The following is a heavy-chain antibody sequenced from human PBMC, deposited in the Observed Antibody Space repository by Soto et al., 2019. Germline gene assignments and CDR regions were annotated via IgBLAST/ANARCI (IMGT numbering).Heavy chain of an antibody. CDR2: IKQDGSEK. D-gene: IGHD3-9*01. J-gene: IGHJ3*02. CDR1: GFTFSSYW. CDR3: ARGDFDWLLDAFDI. V-gene: IGHV3-7*01. Sequence: GGSLRLSCAASGFTFSSYWMSWGRPAPGKGLEWVANIKQDGSEKYYVDSVKGRFTISRDNAKNSLCLQMNSLRAEDTAVYYCARGDFDWLLDAFDIWGQGTMVTVSS.